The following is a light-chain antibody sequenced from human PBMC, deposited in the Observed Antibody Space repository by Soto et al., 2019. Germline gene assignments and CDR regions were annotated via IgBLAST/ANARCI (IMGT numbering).Light chain of an antibody. V-gene: IGKV3-20*01. CDR3: QQYGTSPFT. Sequence: EIVLTQSPATLSLSPWERATLSCMASQSVAYTYLAWFQQKPGQAPRLLIYGASNRATGIPDRFSGSGSGTDFTLTISRLEPEDFAVYYCQQYGTSPFTFGPGTKVDIK. CDR2: GAS. CDR1: QSVAYTY. J-gene: IGKJ3*01.